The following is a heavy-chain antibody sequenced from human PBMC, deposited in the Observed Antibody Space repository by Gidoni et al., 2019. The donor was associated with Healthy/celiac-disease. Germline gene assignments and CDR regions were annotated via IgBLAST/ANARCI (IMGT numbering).Heavy chain of an antibody. J-gene: IGHJ4*02. CDR2: ISYDGSNK. Sequence: QVQLVESGGGVVQPGRSLRLSCAASGFTFSSYAMHWVRQAPGKGLEWVAVISYDGSNKYYTDSVKGRFTISRDNSKNTLYLQMNSLRAEDTAVYYCARDNGGSYQPFDYWGQGTLVTVSS. D-gene: IGHD1-26*01. V-gene: IGHV3-30*10. CDR1: GFTFSSYA. CDR3: ARDNGGSYQPFDY.